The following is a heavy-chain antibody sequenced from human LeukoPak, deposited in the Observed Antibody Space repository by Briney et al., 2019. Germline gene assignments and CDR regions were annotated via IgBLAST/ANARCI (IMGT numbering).Heavy chain of an antibody. CDR3: ARRHGDTAMVPYWYFDL. CDR1: GGSISSSSYY. CDR2: IYYSGST. D-gene: IGHD5-18*01. J-gene: IGHJ2*01. Sequence: KPSETLSLTCTVSGGSISSSSYYWGWIRQPPGKGLEWIGSIYYSGSTYYNPSLKSRVTISVDTSKNQFSLKLSSVTAADTAVYYCARRHGDTAMVPYWYFDLWGRGTLVTVSS. V-gene: IGHV4-39*01.